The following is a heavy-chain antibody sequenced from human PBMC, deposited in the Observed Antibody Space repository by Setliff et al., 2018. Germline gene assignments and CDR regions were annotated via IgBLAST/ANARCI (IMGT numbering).Heavy chain of an antibody. CDR1: GYTFTDYY. CDR3: ARQQQLVIGSTAYYYYGMDV. D-gene: IGHD6-13*01. CDR2: IIPIFGTA. Sequence: GASVKVSCKASGYTFTDYYIHWVRQAPGQGLEWMGGIIPIFGTAKYAQKFQGRVTITADQSTRTAYMELSSLRSEDTAVYYCARQQQLVIGSTAYYYYGMDVWGQGTTVTVSS. V-gene: IGHV1-69*13. J-gene: IGHJ6*02.